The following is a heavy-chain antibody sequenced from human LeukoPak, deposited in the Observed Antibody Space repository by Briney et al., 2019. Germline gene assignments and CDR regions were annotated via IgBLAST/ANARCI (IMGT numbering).Heavy chain of an antibody. CDR2: ISDSGKT. CDR1: GVSMSNYY. V-gene: IGHV4-59*01. CDR3: TRVDRSLHWNPDY. D-gene: IGHD1-1*01. Sequence: SETLSLTCTVSGVSMSNYYWSWIRQPPGKGLEWIGCISDSGKTNYNPSLRSRVTISVDTSKNQFSLKLSSVTAADTAVYYCTRVDRSLHWNPDYWGQGTLVTVSS. J-gene: IGHJ4*02.